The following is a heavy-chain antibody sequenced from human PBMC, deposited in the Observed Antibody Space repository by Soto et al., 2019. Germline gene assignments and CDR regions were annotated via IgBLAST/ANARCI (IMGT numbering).Heavy chain of an antibody. CDR2: ISSSSTTI. D-gene: IGHD2-15*01. CDR1: GFTFSSYS. Sequence: EVQLVESGGGLVQPGGSLRLSCAASGFTFSSYSMNWVRQAPGKGLEWLSYISSSSTTIYYADSMKGRFTISRDNAKNSLYLKMNSLRVEDTAVDYCASDQGVAPTTRTFDIWGQGTMVTVSS. CDR3: ASDQGVAPTTRTFDI. V-gene: IGHV3-48*01. J-gene: IGHJ3*02.